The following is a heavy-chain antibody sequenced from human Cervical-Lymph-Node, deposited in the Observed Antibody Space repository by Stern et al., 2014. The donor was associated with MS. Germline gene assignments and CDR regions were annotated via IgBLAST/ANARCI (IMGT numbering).Heavy chain of an antibody. J-gene: IGHJ5*02. V-gene: IGHV5-51*03. CDR1: GYSFTAYW. D-gene: IGHD7-27*01. CDR3: ATWAPPHNGFDP. CDR2: IYFGDTDT. Sequence: IQLVQSGAEVKKPGASLRISCKGSGYSFTAYWIAWLRQTPGQGLEWMGNIYFGDTDTGNSPSFQGHFTMSVYKSVATVCLQGSSLNSSDTAIYYCATWAPPHNGFDPWGQGTLVTVSS.